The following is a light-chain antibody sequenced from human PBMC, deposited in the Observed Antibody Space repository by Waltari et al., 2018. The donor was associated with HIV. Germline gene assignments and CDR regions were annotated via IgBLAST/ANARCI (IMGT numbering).Light chain of an antibody. Sequence: DIAMTQSPDSLAVSLGEKVTINCKSSQTVLHSSSNKNHLAWYQQKAGQRPKLLIYWASTRESGVPDRFIGSGSGTYFSLTIGSLKAEDVAVYYCQQYYSFPLTFGGGTAVEIK. CDR1: QTVLHSSSNKNH. J-gene: IGKJ4*01. CDR3: QQYYSFPLT. CDR2: WAS. V-gene: IGKV4-1*01.